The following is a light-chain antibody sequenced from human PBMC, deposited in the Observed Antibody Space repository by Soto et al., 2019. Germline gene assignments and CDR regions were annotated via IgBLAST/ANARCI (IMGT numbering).Light chain of an antibody. Sequence: EIVVTQSPGTLSLSPGERATLSCRASQSVSSSHLAWYQQKPGPAPRLLIYGASTRATGVPDSFSGSGSGPDFTLTTSSLEAEDVAVYYCQKYYGPPPTCGQGTQVEIK. J-gene: IGKJ1*01. CDR2: GAS. CDR1: QSVSSSH. V-gene: IGKV3-20*01. CDR3: QKYYGPPPT.